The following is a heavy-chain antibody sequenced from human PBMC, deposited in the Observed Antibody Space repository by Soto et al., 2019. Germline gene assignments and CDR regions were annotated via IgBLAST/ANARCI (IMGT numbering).Heavy chain of an antibody. CDR3: GVAGTFRSRPPTFFDY. Sequence: SETLSLTCAVYGGSFSGYYWSWIRQPPGKGLEWIGEINHSVSTNYNLSLKSRVTISVDTSKNQFSLKLSSVTAADTAVYYCGVAGTFRSRPPTFFDYWGQGTLVTVSS. V-gene: IGHV4-34*01. CDR1: GGSFSGYY. CDR2: INHSVST. J-gene: IGHJ4*02. D-gene: IGHD6-19*01.